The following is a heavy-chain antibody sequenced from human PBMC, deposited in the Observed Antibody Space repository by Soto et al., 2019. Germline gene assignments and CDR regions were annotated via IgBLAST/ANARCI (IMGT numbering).Heavy chain of an antibody. J-gene: IGHJ4*02. CDR2: ISYDGSNK. D-gene: IGHD3-9*01. CDR1: GFTFSSYG. CDR3: AKGPEDYDILTGYYNRGYYFDY. Sequence: GGSLRLSCAASGFTFSSYGMHWVRQAPGKGLEWVAVISYDGSNKYYADSVKGRFTISRDNSKNTLYLQMNSLRAEDTAVYYCAKGPEDYDILTGYYNRGYYFDYWGQGTLVTVST. V-gene: IGHV3-30*18.